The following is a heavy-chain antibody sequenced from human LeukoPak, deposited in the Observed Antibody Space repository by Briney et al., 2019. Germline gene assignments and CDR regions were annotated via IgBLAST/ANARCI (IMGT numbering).Heavy chain of an antibody. V-gene: IGHV3-23*01. CDR2: ITDSFGST. Sequence: PGESLRLSCAASGFTLSTYAMSWARQAPGKGLEWVSIITDSFGSTFYADSVKGRFTISRDDSKNTLYLQMDSLRAEDTAVYYCARYNSGWYLSWGQGTLVTVSS. J-gene: IGHJ5*02. CDR1: GFTLSTYA. D-gene: IGHD6-19*01. CDR3: ARYNSGWYLS.